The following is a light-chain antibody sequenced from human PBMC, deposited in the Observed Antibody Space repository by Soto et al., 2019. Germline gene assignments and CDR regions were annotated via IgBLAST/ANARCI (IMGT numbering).Light chain of an antibody. CDR2: KAS. CDR1: QDIAIY. CDR3: QQYNSYSIT. J-gene: IGKJ5*01. Sequence: IQLTQSPSSLSASVVDIVTITCRASQDIAIYLAWYQQKPGEAPKLLIYKASSLESGVPSRFSGSGSGTEFTLTISSLQPDDFATYYCQQYNSYSITFGQGTRREIK. V-gene: IGKV1-5*03.